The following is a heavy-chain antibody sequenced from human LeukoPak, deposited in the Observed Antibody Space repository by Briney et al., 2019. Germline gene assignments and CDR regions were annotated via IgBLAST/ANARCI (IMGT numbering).Heavy chain of an antibody. CDR3: ARVSTDYGDHTEY. CDR1: GHSISSGYS. Sequence: SETLSLTCTVSGHSISSGYSWGWIRQPPGKGLEWIASIGRSGGTYYNPSLRSRVTISVDTSKNQFSLKVSSVTAADTAVYYCARVSTDYGDHTEYWGQGTQVTVSS. D-gene: IGHD4-17*01. J-gene: IGHJ4*02. CDR2: IGRSGGT. V-gene: IGHV4-38-2*02.